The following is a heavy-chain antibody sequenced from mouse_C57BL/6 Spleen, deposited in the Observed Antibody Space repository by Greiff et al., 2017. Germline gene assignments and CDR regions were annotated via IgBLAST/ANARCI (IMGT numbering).Heavy chain of an antibody. J-gene: IGHJ3*01. Sequence: EVQLVESGGGLVKPGGSLKLSCAASGFTFSDYGMHWVRQAPEKGLEWVAYISSGSSTIYYADTVKGRFTISRDNAKNTLFLQMTSLRSEDTAMXYYGRSAEAASLAYWGQGTLVTVSA. CDR3: GRSAEAASLAY. D-gene: IGHD3-2*02. V-gene: IGHV5-17*01. CDR1: GFTFSDYG. CDR2: ISSGSSTI.